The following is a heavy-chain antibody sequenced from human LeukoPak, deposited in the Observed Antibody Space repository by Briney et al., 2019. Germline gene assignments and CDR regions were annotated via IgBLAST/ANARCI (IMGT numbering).Heavy chain of an antibody. CDR3: ARVPMVRGVTHYYYMDV. CDR1: GYTFTSYY. J-gene: IGHJ6*03. CDR2: INPSGGST. D-gene: IGHD3-10*01. V-gene: IGHV1-46*01. Sequence: ASVKVSCKASGYTFTSYYMHWVRQAPGQGLEWMGIINPSGGSTSYAQKFQGRVTMTRDMSTSTVYMELSSLRYEDTAVYYCARVPMVRGVTHYYYMDVWGKGTTVTVSS.